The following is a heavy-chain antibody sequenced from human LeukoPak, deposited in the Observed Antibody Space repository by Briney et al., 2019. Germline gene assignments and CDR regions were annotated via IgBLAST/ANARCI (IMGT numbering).Heavy chain of an antibody. CDR3: ARIVSPGWFDP. CDR2: ISYTGST. V-gene: IGHV4-39*01. D-gene: IGHD3-22*01. CDR1: GDSISSRSYY. J-gene: IGHJ5*02. Sequence: SETLSLTCTVSGDSISSRSYYWGWIRQPPGQGLEWIGHISYTGSTYYNPSLKSRVIISVDTSKNQFSLKLTSVIAADTALYYCARIVSPGWFDPWGQGTLVTVSS.